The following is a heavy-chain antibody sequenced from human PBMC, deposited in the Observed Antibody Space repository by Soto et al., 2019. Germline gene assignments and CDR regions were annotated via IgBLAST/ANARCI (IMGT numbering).Heavy chain of an antibody. CDR3: ARDLRYFDY. CDR2: ISNTSATI. D-gene: IGHD3-9*01. J-gene: IGHJ4*02. CDR1: GFTFSDYQ. Sequence: QVQLVESGGGLVEPGGSLRLSCAASGFTFSDYQMSWFRQAAGKGLDWISYISNTSATIYLADSVKGRFTVSRDNAKNSLYLQMDSLRDEDTAVYYCARDLRYFDYWGQGALVTVSP. V-gene: IGHV3-11*01.